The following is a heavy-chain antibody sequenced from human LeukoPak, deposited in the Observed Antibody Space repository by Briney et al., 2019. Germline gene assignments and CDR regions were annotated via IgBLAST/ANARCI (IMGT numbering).Heavy chain of an antibody. CDR1: GYTFTNYD. J-gene: IGHJ4*02. CDR2: MNPNSGNI. CDR3: ARGLGNDGIFDY. Sequence: PLASVKVSCKASGYTFTNYDINWVRQATGQGLEWMGWMNPNSGNIGYAQKFQGRVTMTRNTSISTAYMELSSLRSEDTAVYYCARGLGNDGIFDYWGQGTLVTVSS. V-gene: IGHV1-8*01. D-gene: IGHD1-1*01.